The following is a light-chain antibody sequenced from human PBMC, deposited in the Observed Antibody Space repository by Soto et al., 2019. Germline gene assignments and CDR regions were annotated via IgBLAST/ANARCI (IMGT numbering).Light chain of an antibody. CDR2: SAS. J-gene: IGKJ4*01. Sequence: IWMTHSPSSLSASVGDRVTITCRASQGISSFLAWYQQIPGKVPKLLIYSASTLQSGVPSRFSGSGSGTDFTLTISSLQPEDVAIYYCQKYNSGPLTFGGGTKVDIK. CDR3: QKYNSGPLT. V-gene: IGKV1-27*01. CDR1: QGISSF.